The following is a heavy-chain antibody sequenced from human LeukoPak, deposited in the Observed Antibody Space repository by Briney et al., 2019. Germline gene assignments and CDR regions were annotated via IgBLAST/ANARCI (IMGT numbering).Heavy chain of an antibody. V-gene: IGHV4-39*07. D-gene: IGHD1-26*01. Sequence: PSETLSLTCTVSGGSISSSSYYWGWIRQPPGKGLEWIGSIYYGGSTYYNPSLKSRVTISVDTSKNQFSLKLSSVTAADTAVYYCARVPGWEQPWYFDYWGQGTLVTVSS. J-gene: IGHJ4*02. CDR2: IYYGGST. CDR3: ARVPGWEQPWYFDY. CDR1: GGSISSSSYY.